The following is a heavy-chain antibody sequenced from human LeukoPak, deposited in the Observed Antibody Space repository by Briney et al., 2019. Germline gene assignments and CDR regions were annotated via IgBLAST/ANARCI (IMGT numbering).Heavy chain of an antibody. J-gene: IGHJ4*02. CDR2: ISAYNGNT. V-gene: IGHV1-18*01. Sequence: GASVKVSCKASGYTFTSYGISWVRQAPGQGLEWMGWISAYNGNTNYAQKFQGRVTITTDESTSTAYMELSSLRSEDTAVYYCAREYGDYGLDYWGQGTLVTVSS. D-gene: IGHD4-17*01. CDR1: GYTFTSYG. CDR3: AREYGDYGLDY.